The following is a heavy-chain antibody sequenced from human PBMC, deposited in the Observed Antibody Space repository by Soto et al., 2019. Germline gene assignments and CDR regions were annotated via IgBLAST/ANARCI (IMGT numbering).Heavy chain of an antibody. CDR3: AREPRYCRGGSCSITGDAYDI. J-gene: IGHJ3*02. CDR1: GFIVSDTY. V-gene: IGHV3-66*01. CDR2: ISNRGDT. D-gene: IGHD2-15*01. Sequence: EVQLVESGGGLVQPGGSLRLSCTASGFIVSDTYVNWVRQAPGKGLEWVSVISNRGDTHYADSVRGRFSLSRDISDNTLHLQMNNLRVEDTAGYYCAREPRYCRGGSCSITGDAYDIGGQGTMVTVSS.